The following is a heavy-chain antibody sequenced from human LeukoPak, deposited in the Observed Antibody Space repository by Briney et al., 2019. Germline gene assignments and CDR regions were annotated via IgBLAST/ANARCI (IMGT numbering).Heavy chain of an antibody. J-gene: IGHJ4*02. Sequence: GGSLRLSCAASGFTVSDNYMSWARQAPGKGLEWVSVIYSGGGTYYSHSVKGRFTISRDNSKNTLYLQMNTLRVEDTAVYYCVRDEGFHGSGSNWGPGTLVTVSS. CDR1: GFTVSDNY. D-gene: IGHD3-10*01. CDR2: IYSGGGT. V-gene: IGHV3-66*01. CDR3: VRDEGFHGSGSN.